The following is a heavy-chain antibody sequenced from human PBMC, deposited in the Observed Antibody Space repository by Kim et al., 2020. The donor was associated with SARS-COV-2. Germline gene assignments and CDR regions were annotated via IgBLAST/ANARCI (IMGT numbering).Heavy chain of an antibody. J-gene: IGHJ4*02. D-gene: IGHD5-12*01. CDR3: ARDPLYSGYDLYYFDY. CDR2: ISSSSSYI. V-gene: IGHV3-21*01. CDR1: GFTFSSYS. Sequence: GGSLRLSCAASGFTFSSYSMTWVRQAPGKGLEWVSSISSSSSYIYYADSVKGRFTISRDNAKNSLYLQMNSLRAEDTAVYYCARDPLYSGYDLYYFDYWGQGTLVTVSS.